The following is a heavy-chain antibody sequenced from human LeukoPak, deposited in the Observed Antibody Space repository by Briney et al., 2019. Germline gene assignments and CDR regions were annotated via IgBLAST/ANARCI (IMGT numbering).Heavy chain of an antibody. J-gene: IGHJ3*02. V-gene: IGHV7-4-1*02. CDR3: ARGYSSGYPDAFDI. CDR2: INTNTGNP. D-gene: IGHD3-22*01. Sequence: ASVKVSCKASGYTFTSYAMNWVRQAPGQGLEWMGWINTNTGNPTYAQGFTGRFVFSLDTSVSTAYLQISSLKAEDTAVYYCARGYSSGYPDAFDIWGQGTMVTVSS. CDR1: GYTFTSYA.